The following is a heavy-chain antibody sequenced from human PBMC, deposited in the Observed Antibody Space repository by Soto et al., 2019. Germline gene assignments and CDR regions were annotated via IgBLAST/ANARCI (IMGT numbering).Heavy chain of an antibody. Sequence: GASVKVSCKVSGYTLTELSMHWVRQAPGKGLEWMGGFDPEDGETIYAQKFQGRVTMTEDTSTDTAYMELSSLRSEDTAVYYCATIFHRAYGMDVWGQGTTVTVSS. V-gene: IGHV1-24*01. CDR2: FDPEDGET. CDR1: GYTLTELS. J-gene: IGHJ6*02. CDR3: ATIFHRAYGMDV.